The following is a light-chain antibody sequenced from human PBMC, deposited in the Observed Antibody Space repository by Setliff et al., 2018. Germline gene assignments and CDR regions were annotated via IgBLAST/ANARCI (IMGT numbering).Light chain of an antibody. CDR2: DVT. CDR1: SSDVGGYNY. V-gene: IGLV2-14*01. J-gene: IGLJ3*02. CDR3: SSYTTSVALV. Sequence: QSALTQPPSASGSPGQSVTITCTGTSSDVGGYNYVSWYQQHPGKAPKLIISDVTKRPSGVSSRFSGSKSGYTASLTISGLQAEDEADYYCSSYTTSVALVFGGGTKVTVL.